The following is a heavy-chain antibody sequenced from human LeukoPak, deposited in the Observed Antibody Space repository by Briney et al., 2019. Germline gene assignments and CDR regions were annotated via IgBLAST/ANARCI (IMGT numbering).Heavy chain of an antibody. V-gene: IGHV3-30-3*01. J-gene: IGHJ4*02. CDR2: ISYDGSNK. CDR3: ARDPSHITIFGVVIKGSSYFDY. D-gene: IGHD3-3*01. CDR1: GFTFSSYA. Sequence: GSLRLSCAASGFTFSSYAMHWVRQAPGKGLEWVAVISYDGSNKYYADSVKGRFTISRDNSKNTLYLQMNSLRAEDTAVYYCARDPSHITIFGVVIKGSSYFDYWGQGTLVTVSS.